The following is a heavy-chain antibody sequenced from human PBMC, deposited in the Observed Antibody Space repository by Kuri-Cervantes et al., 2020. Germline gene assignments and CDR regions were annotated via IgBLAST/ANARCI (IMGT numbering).Heavy chain of an antibody. CDR2: TYYRSKWYI. CDR3: ARTIPAAFGYYYYYMDV. CDR1: GDYVSSGSSC. D-gene: IGHD2-2*01. Sequence: SETLSLTCAISGDYVSSGSSCWTWIRQSPSRGLEWLARTYYRSKWYIDYAVSVKSRGTINPDTSRNQFSLKLSSVTAADTAVYYCARTIPAAFGYYYYYMDVWGKGTTVTVSS. J-gene: IGHJ6*03. V-gene: IGHV6-1*01.